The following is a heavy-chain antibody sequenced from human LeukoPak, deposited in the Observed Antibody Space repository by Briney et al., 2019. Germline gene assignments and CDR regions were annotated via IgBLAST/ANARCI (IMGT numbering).Heavy chain of an antibody. CDR2: IYSGGGT. V-gene: IGHV3-53*01. J-gene: IGHJ4*02. CDR1: GFTVSSNY. D-gene: IGHD6-19*01. Sequence: PGGSLRLSCAASGFTVSSNYMSWVRQAPGKGLEWVSIIYSGGGTYYADSVKGRFTISRDNSKNTLYLQMNSLRAEDTAVYYCARDLGTGWYYFDYWGQGTLVTVSS. CDR3: ARDLGTGWYYFDY.